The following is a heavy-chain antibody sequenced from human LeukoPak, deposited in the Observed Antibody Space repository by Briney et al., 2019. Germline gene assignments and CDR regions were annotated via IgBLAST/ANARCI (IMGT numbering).Heavy chain of an antibody. V-gene: IGHV1-46*01. J-gene: IGHJ5*02. Sequence: ASVKVSCKISGYTFTRHYVHWVRQAPGQGLEWVGVIGPADGARSYAPRFQGRVTMTRDTSTSTVYMELSSLRSEDTAVYYCARDHSDTKPRPNWWFDPWGQGTLVIVSS. CDR2: IGPADGAR. CDR1: GYTFTRHY. CDR3: ARDHSDTKPRPNWWFDP. D-gene: IGHD1-1*01.